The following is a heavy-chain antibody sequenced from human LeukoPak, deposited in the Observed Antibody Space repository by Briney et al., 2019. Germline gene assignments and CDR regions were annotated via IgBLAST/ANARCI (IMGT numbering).Heavy chain of an antibody. CDR2: IYSGGST. J-gene: IGHJ4*02. D-gene: IGHD6-19*01. V-gene: IGHV3-53*01. CDR1: GFTVSSNY. Sequence: PGGSLRLSCAASGFTVSSNYMSWVRQAPGKGLEWVSAIYSGGSTYYADSVKGRFTISRDNSKNTVYLQMNSLRAEDTAVYYCARDTGIAVAGSNYWGQGTLVTVSS. CDR3: ARDTGIAVAGSNY.